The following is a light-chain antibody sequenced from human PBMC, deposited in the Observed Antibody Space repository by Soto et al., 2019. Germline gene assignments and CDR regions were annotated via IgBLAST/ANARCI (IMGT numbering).Light chain of an antibody. J-gene: IGKJ1*01. CDR1: QSIRSW. V-gene: IGKV1-5*03. CDR2: KAS. Sequence: QMNLSASALSAYIGDRVTITSRASQSIRSWLAWYQQKPGKAPNLLIYKASSLEGGVPSRFSGTGSGTDFTLTISSLQPADFATYYCQQYNSYPWTFGHGTKVDI. CDR3: QQYNSYPWT.